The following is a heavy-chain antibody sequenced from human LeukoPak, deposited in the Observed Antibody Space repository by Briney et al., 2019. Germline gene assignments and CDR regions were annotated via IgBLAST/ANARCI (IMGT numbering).Heavy chain of an antibody. CDR1: GGSLSSSSYY. Sequence: PSETLYLTCTVSGGSLSSSSYYWGWIRQPPGKGLERVWRIYYSGSTYYNPSLKSGVTISVATSKNQFSLKLSSVTAADTAVYYCARHNSGSYFNWGQGTLVTVSS. CDR3: ARHNSGSYFN. D-gene: IGHD1-26*01. CDR2: IYYSGST. V-gene: IGHV4-39*01. J-gene: IGHJ4*02.